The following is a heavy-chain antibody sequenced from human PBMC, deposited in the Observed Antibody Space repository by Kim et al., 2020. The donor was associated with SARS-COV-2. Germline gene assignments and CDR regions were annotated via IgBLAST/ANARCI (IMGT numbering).Heavy chain of an antibody. CDR2: ISYDGSNK. Sequence: GGSLRLSCAASGFTFSSYGMHWVRQAPGKGLEWVAVISYDGSNKYYADSVKGRFTISRDNSKNTLYLQMNSLRAEDTAVYYCAKLSELPVDDAFDIWGQG. CDR3: AKLSELPVDDAFDI. D-gene: IGHD2-8*02. V-gene: IGHV3-30*18. J-gene: IGHJ3*02. CDR1: GFTFSSYG.